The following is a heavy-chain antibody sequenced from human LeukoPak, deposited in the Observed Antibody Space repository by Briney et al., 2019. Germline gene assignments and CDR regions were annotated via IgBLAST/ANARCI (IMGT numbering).Heavy chain of an antibody. Sequence: QPGGSLRLSCAASGFTFSSYWMHWVRQAPGKGLVWVSRINSDGSSTSYADSVKGRFTNSRDNAKNTLYLQMNSLRAEDTAVYYCAIEELGNWFDPWGQGTLVTVSS. CDR2: INSDGSST. CDR1: GFTFSSYW. D-gene: IGHD6-13*01. CDR3: AIEELGNWFDP. J-gene: IGHJ5*02. V-gene: IGHV3-74*01.